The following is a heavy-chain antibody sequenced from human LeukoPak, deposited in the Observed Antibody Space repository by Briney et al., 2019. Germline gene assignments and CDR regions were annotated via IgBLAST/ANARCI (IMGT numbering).Heavy chain of an antibody. CDR1: GFTFDDYA. Sequence: GGFLRLSCAASGFTFDDYAMHWVRQAPGKGLEWVSGISWNSGSIGYADSVKGRFTISRDNAKNSLYLQMNSLRPEDTALYYCAKDIATGNRLYYFDYWGQGTLVTVSS. D-gene: IGHD1-14*01. CDR2: ISWNSGSI. V-gene: IGHV3-9*01. CDR3: AKDIATGNRLYYFDY. J-gene: IGHJ4*02.